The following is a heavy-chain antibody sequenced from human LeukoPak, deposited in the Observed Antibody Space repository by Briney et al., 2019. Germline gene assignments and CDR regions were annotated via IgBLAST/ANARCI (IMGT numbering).Heavy chain of an antibody. CDR1: GGSISNYY. CDR2: IYDSGST. Sequence: SETLSLTCTVSGGSISNYYWGWIRQPPGKGLEWIGYIYDSGSTNYNPSLESRVTISVDTSKNQFSLKMDSVTAADTAVYYCARRFDYWGQGTLVTVSS. J-gene: IGHJ4*02. V-gene: IGHV4-59*01. CDR3: ARRFDY.